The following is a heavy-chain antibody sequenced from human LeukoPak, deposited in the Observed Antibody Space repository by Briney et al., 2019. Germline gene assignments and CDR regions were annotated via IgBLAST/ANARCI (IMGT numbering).Heavy chain of an antibody. CDR3: ARGAEAETSPLDF. D-gene: IGHD6-13*01. CDR1: GYIFSDYY. CDR2: INPKSGAA. J-gene: IGHJ4*02. V-gene: IGHV1-2*02. Sequence: ASVKVSCKASGYIFSDYYMHWVRQSPGQGLEWLGWINPKSGAADYAQQFRGRVTMTRDTSINTDYMEMKRVTSDDTAVYYCARGAEAETSPLDFWGQGTLVIVS.